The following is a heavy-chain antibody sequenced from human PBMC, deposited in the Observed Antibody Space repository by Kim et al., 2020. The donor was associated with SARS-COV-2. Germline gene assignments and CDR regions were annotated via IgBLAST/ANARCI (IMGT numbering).Heavy chain of an antibody. V-gene: IGHV4-34*01. CDR3: ARGNRGSGSYYSRGVYYYYGMDV. CDR2: INHSGST. CDR1: GGSFSGYY. Sequence: SETLSLTCAVYGGSFSGYYWSWIRQPPGKGLEWIGEINHSGSTNYNPSLKSRVTISVDTSKNQFSLKLSSVTAADTAVYYCARGNRGSGSYYSRGVYYYYGMDVWGQGTTVTVSS. J-gene: IGHJ6*02. D-gene: IGHD3-10*01.